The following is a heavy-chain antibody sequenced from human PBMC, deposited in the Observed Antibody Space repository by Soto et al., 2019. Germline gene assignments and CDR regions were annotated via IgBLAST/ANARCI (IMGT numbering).Heavy chain of an antibody. J-gene: IGHJ6*02. CDR2: IYYSGST. D-gene: IGHD3-3*01. V-gene: IGHV4-31*03. Sequence: SETLCVTCTVSGGSISSGGYYWSWIRQHPGKGLEWIGYIYYSGSTYYNPSLKSRVTISVDTSKNQFSLKLSSVTAADTAVYYCARDLSVGSGYYLGYYDGMDAWGQGPTVT. CDR3: ARDLSVGSGYYLGYYDGMDA. CDR1: GGSISSGGYY.